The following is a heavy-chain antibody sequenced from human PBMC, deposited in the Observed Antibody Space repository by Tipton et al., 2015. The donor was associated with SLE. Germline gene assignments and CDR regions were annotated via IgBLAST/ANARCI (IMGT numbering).Heavy chain of an antibody. Sequence: TLSLTCTVSGGSVSSGSYYWSWIRQPPGKGLEWIGYIYYSGSTNYNPSLKSRVTISVDTSKNQFSLKLSSVTAADTAVYYCASGGFGELLDYWGQGTLVTVSS. CDR1: GGSVSSGSYY. CDR3: ASGGFGELLDY. CDR2: IYYSGST. J-gene: IGHJ4*02. D-gene: IGHD3-10*01. V-gene: IGHV4-61*01.